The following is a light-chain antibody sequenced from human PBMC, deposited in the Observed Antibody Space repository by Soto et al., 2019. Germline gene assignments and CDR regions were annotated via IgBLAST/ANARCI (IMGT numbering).Light chain of an antibody. V-gene: IGKV1-39*01. CDR3: QQCYTSPRT. CDR1: QRINTY. Sequence: DIQMTQSPSTLSAGVGDRATITCRASQRINTYLNWYKQKPGKAPTLLIYAASNLQRGVPSRFSGGGSGTDFTLSINTLQPDDFATYFCQQCYTSPRTFGQGTKVDIK. CDR2: AAS. J-gene: IGKJ1*01.